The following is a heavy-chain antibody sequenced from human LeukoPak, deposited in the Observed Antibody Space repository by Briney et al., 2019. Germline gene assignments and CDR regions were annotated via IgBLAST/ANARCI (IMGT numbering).Heavy chain of an antibody. J-gene: IGHJ4*02. Sequence: ASVKVSCKASGYTFTSYHMHWVRQAPGQGLEWMGIIYPSGDSTNYAQKFQGRVIMTRDASTSTVYMELSSLRSEDTAVYYCAQDSSGYYLFDFWGQGTLVTVSS. CDR1: GYTFTSYH. CDR3: AQDSSGYYLFDF. CDR2: IYPSGDST. V-gene: IGHV1-46*01. D-gene: IGHD3-22*01.